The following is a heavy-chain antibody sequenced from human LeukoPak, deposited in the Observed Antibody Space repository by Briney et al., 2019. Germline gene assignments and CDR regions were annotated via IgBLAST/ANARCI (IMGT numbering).Heavy chain of an antibody. Sequence: TASETLSLTCTVSGGSISSYYWSWIRQPPGKGLEWIGYIYYSGSTNYNPSLKSRVTISVDTSKNQFSLKLSSVTAADTAVYYCARGQYSSSSGWYFDLWGRGTLVTVSS. D-gene: IGHD6-6*01. CDR3: ARGQYSSSSGWYFDL. CDR1: GGSISSYY. J-gene: IGHJ2*01. V-gene: IGHV4-59*01. CDR2: IYYSGST.